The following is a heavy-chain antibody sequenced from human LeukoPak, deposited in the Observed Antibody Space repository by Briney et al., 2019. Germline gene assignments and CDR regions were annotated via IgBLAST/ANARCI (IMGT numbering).Heavy chain of an antibody. CDR1: GGTFSSYA. D-gene: IGHD3-10*01. CDR3: AREINGSGSYPNWFDP. J-gene: IGHJ5*02. V-gene: IGHV1-69*04. Sequence: SVKVSCKASGGTFSSYAISWVRQAPGQGLEWMGRITPILGIANYAQKFQGRVTITADKSTSTAYMELSSLRSEDTAVYYCAREINGSGSYPNWFDPWGQGTLVTVSS. CDR2: ITPILGIA.